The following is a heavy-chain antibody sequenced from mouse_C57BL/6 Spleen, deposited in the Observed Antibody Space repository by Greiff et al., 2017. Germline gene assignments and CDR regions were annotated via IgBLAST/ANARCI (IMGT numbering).Heavy chain of an antibody. CDR1: GFTFSDYG. V-gene: IGHV5-17*01. D-gene: IGHD2-3*01. J-gene: IGHJ4*01. Sequence: EVKVVESGGGLVKPGGSLKLSCAASGFTFSDYGMHWVRQAPEKGLEWVAYISSGSSTIYYADTVKGRFTISRDNAKNTLFLQLTSLRSEDTAMYYCARGSLVYDGYPYAMDYWGQGTSVTVSS. CDR2: ISSGSSTI. CDR3: ARGSLVYDGYPYAMDY.